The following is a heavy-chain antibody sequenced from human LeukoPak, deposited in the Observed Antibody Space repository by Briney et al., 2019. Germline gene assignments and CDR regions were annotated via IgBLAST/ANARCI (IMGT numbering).Heavy chain of an antibody. J-gene: IGHJ4*02. CDR2: ISPSSTYI. Sequence: ETLSLTCAVYGGSFSGYYWSWIRQPPGKGLEWVSSISPSSTYIYYADSVRGRFTISRDNGKNSLFLQMNSLRVEDTAVYYCARERTLVQGTTSPLGYWGQGTLVTVSS. CDR1: GGSFSGYY. V-gene: IGHV3-21*06. D-gene: IGHD3-10*01. CDR3: ARERTLVQGTTSPLGY.